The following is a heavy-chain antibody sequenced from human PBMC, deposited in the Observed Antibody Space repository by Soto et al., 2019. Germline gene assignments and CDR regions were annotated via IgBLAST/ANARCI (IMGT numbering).Heavy chain of an antibody. J-gene: IGHJ6*02. Sequence: EVQLVESGEGLVQPGGSLRLSCAASGFTFSSYAMHWVRQAPGKGLEYVSAISSNGGSTYYADSVKGRFTISRDNSKNPLYLQMGSLRAEEMAVDYSARAYYYYGMDVWGQGTTVTVSS. V-gene: IGHV3-64*02. CDR2: ISSNGGST. CDR1: GFTFSSYA. CDR3: ARAYYYYGMDV.